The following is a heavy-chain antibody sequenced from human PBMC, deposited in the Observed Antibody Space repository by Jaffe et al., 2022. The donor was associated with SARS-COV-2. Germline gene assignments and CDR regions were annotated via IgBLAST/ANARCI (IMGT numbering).Heavy chain of an antibody. Sequence: VQLVESGGGLVQPGGSLRLSCAASGFTFSDYTMNWVRQAPGKGLEWISYINIAGDTIYYADSVKGRFTVSRDNVKQSLYLQMNSLRAEDTAMYYCARGPPLFDPWGQGTLVTVSS. J-gene: IGHJ5*02. CDR3: ARGPPLFDP. CDR2: INIAGDTI. V-gene: IGHV3-48*01. CDR1: GFTFSDYT.